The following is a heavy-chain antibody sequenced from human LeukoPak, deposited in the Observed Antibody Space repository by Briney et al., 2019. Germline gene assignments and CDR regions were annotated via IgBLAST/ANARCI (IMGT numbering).Heavy chain of an antibody. Sequence: GGSLRLSCAASGFSFNSYEMNWVRQAPGKGLEWISYITSSGTITHYADSVKGRFTISRDNPKRSLYLQMNSLRAEDTAVYYCATERAGERPRPLLSYYYMDVWGKGTTVTISS. CDR1: GFSFNSYE. CDR3: ATERAGERPRPLLSYYYMDV. J-gene: IGHJ6*03. D-gene: IGHD3-16*01. V-gene: IGHV3-48*03. CDR2: ITSSGTIT.